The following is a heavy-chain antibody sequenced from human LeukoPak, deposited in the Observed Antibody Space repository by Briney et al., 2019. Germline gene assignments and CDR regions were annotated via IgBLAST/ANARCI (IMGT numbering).Heavy chain of an antibody. J-gene: IGHJ3*02. CDR3: TRDGGDSTKTAFDM. CDR1: GFPFSDYI. CDR2: IRRGTNNYTT. Sequence: GGSLRLSCAASGFPFSDYILDWLRQAPGKGLEWVGRIRRGTNNYTTEYAASVKGRFIISRDDSKNSLYLHMNSLKTEDTAVYHCTRDGGDSTKTAFDMWGQGTMVTVSS. D-gene: IGHD2/OR15-2a*01. V-gene: IGHV3-72*01.